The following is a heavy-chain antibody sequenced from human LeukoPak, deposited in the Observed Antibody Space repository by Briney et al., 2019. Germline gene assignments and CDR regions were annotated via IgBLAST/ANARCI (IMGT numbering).Heavy chain of an antibody. J-gene: IGHJ6*02. V-gene: IGHV4-59*01. Sequence: SETLSLTCALSGGSIKNYYWSWIRQPLGKGREWIGYVYYTGTTNYKPSLKSRVTISVETSKNQFSLTLNSVTAADTAVYHCARQSDPYYHYGLDFWCQGTTVIVSS. CDR1: GGSIKNYY. CDR2: VYYTGTT. CDR3: ARQSDPYYHYGLDF.